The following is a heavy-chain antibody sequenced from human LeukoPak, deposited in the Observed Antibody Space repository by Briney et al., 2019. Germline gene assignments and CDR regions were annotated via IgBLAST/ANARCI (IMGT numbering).Heavy chain of an antibody. J-gene: IGHJ4*02. CDR2: IWYGGSNK. Sequence: GGSLRLSCAASGFTFSSYGVHWVRQAPGKGLEWVAVIWYGGSNKYYADSVKGRFTISRDNSKNTLYLQMNSLRAEDTAVYYCAREFGHNRWYFDYWGQGALVTVSS. CDR3: AREFGHNRWYFDY. CDR1: GFTFSSYG. V-gene: IGHV3-33*08. D-gene: IGHD5-24*01.